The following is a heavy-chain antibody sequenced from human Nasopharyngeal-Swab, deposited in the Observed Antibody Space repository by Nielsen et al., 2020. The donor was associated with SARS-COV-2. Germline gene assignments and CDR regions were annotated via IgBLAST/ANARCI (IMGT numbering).Heavy chain of an antibody. CDR2: INPAGVT. CDR1: GFTFSNYD. CDR3: ARGTSTSPGIDY. J-gene: IGHJ4*02. V-gene: IGHV3-13*01. D-gene: IGHD1-1*01. Sequence: GESLKISCAASGFTFSNYDMHWVRQATGKGLEWLSGINPAGVTYSPDSVKGRFTISRENAKNSLYLQMNSLIAEDTAVYFCARGTSTSPGIDYWGQGILVTVSP.